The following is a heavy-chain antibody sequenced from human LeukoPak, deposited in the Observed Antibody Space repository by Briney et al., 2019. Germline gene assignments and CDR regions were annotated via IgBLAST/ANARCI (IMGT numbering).Heavy chain of an antibody. CDR3: ARGEIVGATRSLGY. Sequence: SSVKVSCKASGGTFSSYAIGWVRQAPGQGLEWMGGIIPIFGTANYAQKFQGRVTITTDESTSTAYMELSSLRSEDTAVYYCARGEIVGATRSLGYWGQGTLVTVSS. CDR2: IIPIFGTA. D-gene: IGHD1-26*01. J-gene: IGHJ4*02. CDR1: GGTFSSYA. V-gene: IGHV1-69*05.